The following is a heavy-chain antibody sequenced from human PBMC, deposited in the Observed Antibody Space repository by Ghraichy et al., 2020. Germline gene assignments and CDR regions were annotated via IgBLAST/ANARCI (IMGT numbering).Heavy chain of an antibody. CDR2: ISGSGGST. V-gene: IGHV3-23*01. CDR3: AKCDVGGRPYYFAY. Sequence: GGSLRLSCAVTGCTFSNYAMSWVRQAPGKGLEWVSAISGSGGSTYYADSGKGRFTISRDNSKNTLYLQMNSLRAEDTAVYYWAKCDVGGRPYYFAYWGQGPLVTVSS. D-gene: IGHD3-16*01. CDR1: GCTFSNYA. J-gene: IGHJ4*02.